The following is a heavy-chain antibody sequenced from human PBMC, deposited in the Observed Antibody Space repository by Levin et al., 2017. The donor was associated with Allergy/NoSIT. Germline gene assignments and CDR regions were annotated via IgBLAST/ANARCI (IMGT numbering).Heavy chain of an antibody. J-gene: IGHJ4*02. V-gene: IGHV3-53*01. Sequence: GGSLRLSCAASGFSVSNHYMTWVRQGPGKGLECVSVIYSDGSTYYADSVRGRFTISRDSFRNTLSLQMNSLRDDDTAVYYCKKGHYSGVYQWGQGTLVTVSS. CDR1: GFSVSNHY. CDR2: IYSDGST. CDR3: KKGHYSGVYQ. D-gene: IGHD2-2*01.